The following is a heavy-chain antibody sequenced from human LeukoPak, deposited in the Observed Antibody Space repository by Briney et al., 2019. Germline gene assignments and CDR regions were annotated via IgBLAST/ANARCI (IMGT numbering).Heavy chain of an antibody. D-gene: IGHD5-12*01. V-gene: IGHV3-7*04. J-gene: IGHJ4*02. Sequence: PGGSLRLSCAASGFTFSSNWMTWVRQAPGRGLEWVAHLKEDGSQKNYVDSVRGRFTVSRDNAKNSLYLQMNSVRAEDTAVYYCARFGLVAAIDYWGQGTLVTVSS. CDR2: LKEDGSQK. CDR1: GFTFSSNW. CDR3: ARFGLVAAIDY.